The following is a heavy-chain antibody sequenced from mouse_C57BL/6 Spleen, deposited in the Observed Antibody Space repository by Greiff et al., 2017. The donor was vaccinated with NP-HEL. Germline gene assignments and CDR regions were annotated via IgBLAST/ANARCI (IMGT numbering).Heavy chain of an antibody. CDR2: IRSKSNNYAT. Sequence: EVQRVESGGGLVQPKGSLKLSCAASGFSFNTYAMNWVRQAPGKGLEWVARIRSKSNNYATYYADSVKDRFTISRDDSESMLYLQMNNLKTEDTAMYYCVRDGRGPYAMDYWGQGTSVTVSS. CDR3: VRDGRGPYAMDY. V-gene: IGHV10-1*01. J-gene: IGHJ4*01. D-gene: IGHD1-1*01. CDR1: GFSFNTYA.